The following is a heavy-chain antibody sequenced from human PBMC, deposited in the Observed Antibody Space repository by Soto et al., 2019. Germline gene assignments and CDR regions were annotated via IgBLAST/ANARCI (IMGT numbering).Heavy chain of an antibody. Sequence: ASVKVSCKASGYTFTRSGISWVRQAPGQGPEWMGGISSYNGNTNYAQTFQGRVTITADKSTSTAYMELSGLRSDDTAVYYCASDKDRLQLGGNYYYILDVWGQGTTVTVSS. V-gene: IGHV1-18*01. CDR3: ASDKDRLQLGGNYYYILDV. D-gene: IGHD5-12*01. CDR1: GYTFTRSG. CDR2: ISSYNGNT. J-gene: IGHJ6*02.